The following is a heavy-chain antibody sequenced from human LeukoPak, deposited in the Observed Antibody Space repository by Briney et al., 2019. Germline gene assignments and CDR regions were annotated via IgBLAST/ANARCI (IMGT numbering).Heavy chain of an antibody. CDR2: INPNSGGT. V-gene: IGHV1-2*02. J-gene: IGHJ3*02. CDR1: GYTFTGYY. Sequence: ASVKVCCKAAGYTFTGYYMHWVRQAPGQGLEWMGWINPNSGGTNYAQKFQGRVTMTRDTSISTAYMELSRLRSDDTAVYYCARLLTNYYAFDIWGQGTMVTVSS. CDR3: ARLLTNYYAFDI. D-gene: IGHD4/OR15-4a*01.